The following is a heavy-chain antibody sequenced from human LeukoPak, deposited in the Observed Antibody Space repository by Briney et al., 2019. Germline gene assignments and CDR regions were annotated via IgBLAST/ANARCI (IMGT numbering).Heavy chain of an antibody. CDR2: ISSSGSTI. Sequence: GGSLRLSCAASGFTFSDYYMSWIRQAPGKGLEWVSYISSSGSTIYYADSVKGRFTISRDNAKNTLYLQMDSLTAEDTAVYFCARAQVGAPTDYWGPGTLVTVSS. J-gene: IGHJ4*02. D-gene: IGHD1-26*01. V-gene: IGHV3-11*04. CDR3: ARAQVGAPTDY. CDR1: GFTFSDYY.